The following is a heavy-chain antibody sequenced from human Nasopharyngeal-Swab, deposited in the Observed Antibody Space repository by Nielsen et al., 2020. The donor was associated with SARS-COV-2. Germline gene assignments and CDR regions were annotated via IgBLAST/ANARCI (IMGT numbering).Heavy chain of an antibody. CDR2: TRNKANSYTI. V-gene: IGHV3-72*01. D-gene: IGHD6-13*01. J-gene: IGHJ6*03. CDR3: ATTIGAAAQYYYYYYYMDV. Sequence: GESLKISCAASGFTFSDHYMDWVRQAPGKGLEWVGRTRNKANSYTIEYAASVKGRFTISRDDSKNSLYLQMNSLKTEDTAVYYCATTIGAAAQYYYYYYYMDVWGKGTTVTVSS. CDR1: GFTFSDHY.